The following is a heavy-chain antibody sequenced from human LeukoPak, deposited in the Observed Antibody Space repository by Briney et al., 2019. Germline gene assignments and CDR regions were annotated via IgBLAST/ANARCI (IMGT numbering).Heavy chain of an antibody. CDR3: AKSSLHYYDSGGYYYVDY. J-gene: IGHJ4*02. V-gene: IGHV3-74*01. D-gene: IGHD3-22*01. CDR2: INSDGSST. Sequence: GGSLRLSCAASGFTFSSYWMHWVRQAPGKGLVWVSRINSDGSSTSYADSVKGRFTISRDNAKNSLYLQMDSLRVEDTAVYYCAKSSLHYYDSGGYYYVDYWGRGTLVTVSS. CDR1: GFTFSSYW.